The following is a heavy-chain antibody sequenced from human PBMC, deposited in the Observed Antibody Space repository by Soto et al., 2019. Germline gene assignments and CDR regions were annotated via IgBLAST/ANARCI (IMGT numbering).Heavy chain of an antibody. CDR1: GGSFSSYY. V-gene: IGHV4-34*01. J-gene: IGHJ5*02. CDR2: INRIGSA. D-gene: IGHD3-10*01. Sequence: QVQLQQWGDGLLKPSETLSLTCAVYGGSFSSYYWNWIRQSPGKGLEWIGDINRIGSANYNPSLTGRVTMSVDSCKNQFYLSLTSVTAADTAMYYCARGGIDMIRGITGKRTWLDPWGQGTLVIVS. CDR3: ARGGIDMIRGITGKRTWLDP.